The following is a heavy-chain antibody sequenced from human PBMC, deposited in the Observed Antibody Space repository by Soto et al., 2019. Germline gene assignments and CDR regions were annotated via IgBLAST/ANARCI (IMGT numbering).Heavy chain of an antibody. D-gene: IGHD3-10*01. CDR3: ARGGLSGSYPFDY. CDR1: GGSISSSSYY. J-gene: IGHJ4*02. Sequence: PSETLSLTCTVSGGSISSSSYYWTWIRQPPGTGLEWIGEINHSGSTNYNPSLKSRVTISVDTSKNQFSLKLSSVTAADTAVYYCARGGLSGSYPFDYWGQGTLVTVSS. CDR2: INHSGST. V-gene: IGHV4-39*07.